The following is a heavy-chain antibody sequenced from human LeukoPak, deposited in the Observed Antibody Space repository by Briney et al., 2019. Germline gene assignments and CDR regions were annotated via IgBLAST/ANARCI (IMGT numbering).Heavy chain of an antibody. V-gene: IGHV1-69*06. J-gene: IGHJ4*02. D-gene: IGHD5-24*01. Sequence: ASVKVSCKASGGTFSSYAISWVRQAPGQGLEWMGGIIPIFGTANYAQKFQGRVTITADKSTSTAYMELSSLRSEDTAVYYCASPRGGYNHLDCPLNYWGQGTLVTVSS. CDR2: IIPIFGTA. CDR3: ASPRGGYNHLDCPLNY. CDR1: GGTFSSYA.